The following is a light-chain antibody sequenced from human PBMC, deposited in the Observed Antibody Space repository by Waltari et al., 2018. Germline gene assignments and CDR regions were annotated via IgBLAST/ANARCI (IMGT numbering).Light chain of an antibody. CDR2: QNN. Sequence: SYELTQPPSVSVSPGQTASITCSGDKLGDNYASWYQQKPGQSPGVVIYQNNKRPSGIPERFSGSNSGNTATLTISGTQAMDEADYYCQAWDSSTAHVVFGGGTKLTVL. V-gene: IGLV3-1*01. CDR3: QAWDSSTAHVV. CDR1: KLGDNY. J-gene: IGLJ2*01.